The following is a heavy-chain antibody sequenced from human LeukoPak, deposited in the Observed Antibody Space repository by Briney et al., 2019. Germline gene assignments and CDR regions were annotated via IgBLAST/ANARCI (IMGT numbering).Heavy chain of an antibody. CDR3: ARDGFDFWCDFHRFDP. V-gene: IGHV4-59*11. J-gene: IGHJ5*02. D-gene: IGHD3-3*01. Sequence: SETLSLTCTVSGGSISSHYWSWIRQPPGKGLEWIGYIYYSGSTSYNPSLKSRVTISIDTSKIQFSLKLSSVTAADTAVYYCARDGFDFWCDFHRFDPWGQGTLVTVSS. CDR1: GGSISSHY. CDR2: IYYSGST.